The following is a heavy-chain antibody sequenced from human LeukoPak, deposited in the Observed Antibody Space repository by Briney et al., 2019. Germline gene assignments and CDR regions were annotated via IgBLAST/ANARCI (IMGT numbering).Heavy chain of an antibody. CDR3: AKGMFRITGTTTVNHYYYYYMDV. CDR2: IRYDGSNK. Sequence: GGSLRLSCAASGFTFSSYGMHWVRQAPGKGLEWVAFIRYDGSNKYYADSVKGRFTISRDNSKNTLYLQMNSLRAEDTAVYYCAKGMFRITGTTTVNHYYYYYMDVWGKGTTVTVSS. V-gene: IGHV3-30*02. J-gene: IGHJ6*03. CDR1: GFTFSSYG. D-gene: IGHD1-7*01.